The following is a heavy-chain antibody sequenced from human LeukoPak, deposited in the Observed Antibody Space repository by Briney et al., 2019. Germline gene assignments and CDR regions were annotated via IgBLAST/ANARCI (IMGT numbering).Heavy chain of an antibody. D-gene: IGHD3-9*01. CDR3: AKWGDYDVLTGYYVSDY. V-gene: IGHV3-23*01. J-gene: IGHJ4*02. Sequence: GGSLTLSCAASGFTFSNYAISWVRQAPGKGVEWVSAITGSGGNTYYADSVKGRFTISRDNSKNTVFLQMNSLRAEDTAVYYCAKWGDYDVLTGYYVSDYWGQGTLVTVSS. CDR1: GFTFSNYA. CDR2: ITGSGGNT.